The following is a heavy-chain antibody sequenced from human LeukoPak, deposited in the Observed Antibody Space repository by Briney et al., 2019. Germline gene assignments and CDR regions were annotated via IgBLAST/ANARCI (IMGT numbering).Heavy chain of an antibody. D-gene: IGHD3-22*01. CDR3: ARVTGYMIEDYFDY. Sequence: PSETLSLTCTVSGGSISSYYWSWIRQPPGKGLEGMGYIYYSGSTNYNPSLKSRVTISVDTSKNQFSLKLSSVTAADTAVYYCARVTGYMIEDYFDYWGQGTLVTVSS. V-gene: IGHV4-59*01. CDR2: IYYSGST. CDR1: GGSISSYY. J-gene: IGHJ4*02.